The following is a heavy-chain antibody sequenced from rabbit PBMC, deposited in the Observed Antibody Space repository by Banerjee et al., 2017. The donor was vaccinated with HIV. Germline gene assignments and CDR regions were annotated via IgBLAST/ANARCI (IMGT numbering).Heavy chain of an antibody. CDR1: GFSFSNKYV. J-gene: IGHJ4*01. D-gene: IGHD6-1*01. Sequence: QEQLVESGGGLVKPEGSLTLSCTASGFSFSNKYVMCWVRQAPGKGLEWIACINTSTGNTVYASWAKGRFTVSKTSSTTVTLQMTSLTAADTATYFCAREEYVGYGYANLWGPGTLVTVS. CDR2: INTSTGNT. V-gene: IGHV1S45*01. CDR3: AREEYVGYGYANL.